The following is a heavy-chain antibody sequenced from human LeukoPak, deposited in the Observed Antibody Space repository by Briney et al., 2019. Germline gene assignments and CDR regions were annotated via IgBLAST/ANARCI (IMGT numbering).Heavy chain of an antibody. J-gene: IGHJ4*02. Sequence: SSETLSLTCTVSGGSISNYYWSWIRQPPGKGLEWIGYIYYSGSTNYNPSLKSRVTISVDTSKNQFSLKLSSVTAADTAVYYCARAHADYWGQGTLVTVSS. CDR3: ARAHADY. V-gene: IGHV4-59*01. CDR1: GGSISNYY. CDR2: IYYSGST.